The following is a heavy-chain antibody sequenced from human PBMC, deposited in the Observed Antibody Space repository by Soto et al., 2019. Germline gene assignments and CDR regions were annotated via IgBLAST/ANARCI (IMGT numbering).Heavy chain of an antibody. CDR1: GFTFGSHG. CDR3: ARDGQYRTDGFDI. V-gene: IGHV3-23*01. CDR2: LSRGGGST. Sequence: EAQLLESGGGSVQPGGSLRLSCAASGFTFGSHGMSWIRQAPGKGLEWISGLSRGGGSTYYVDSVKGRFTISRDNAKNTLDLIMKSLRVEDTALYYCARDGQYRTDGFDIWGQGTMVTVSS. J-gene: IGHJ3*02. D-gene: IGHD5-12*01.